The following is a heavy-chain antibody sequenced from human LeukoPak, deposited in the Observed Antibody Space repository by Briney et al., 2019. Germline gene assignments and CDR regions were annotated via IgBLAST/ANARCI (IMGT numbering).Heavy chain of an antibody. J-gene: IGHJ4*02. CDR2: ISSSSSYI. CDR1: GFTFSSYS. Sequence: PGGSLRLSCAASGFTFSSYSMNWVRQAPGKGLEWVSSISSSSSYIYYADSVKGRFTISRDNAKNSLYLQMNSLRAEDTAVYYCARDMRYYDSSGYYNLFDYWGQGTLVTVSS. CDR3: ARDMRYYDSSGYYNLFDY. D-gene: IGHD3-22*01. V-gene: IGHV3-21*01.